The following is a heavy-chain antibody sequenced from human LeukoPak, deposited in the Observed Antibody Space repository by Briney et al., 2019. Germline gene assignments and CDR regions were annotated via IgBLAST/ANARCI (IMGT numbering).Heavy chain of an antibody. J-gene: IGHJ4*02. CDR1: GYSISSVYY. D-gene: IGHD3-10*01. CDR2: IYHSGST. CDR3: ARTYYYGSGRTRTTLPLDY. V-gene: IGHV4-38-2*01. Sequence: PSETLSLTCAVSGYSISSVYYWGWSRQPPGKGLEWIGSIYHSGSTYYNPSLKSRATISVDTSNNQFSLKLSSVTAADTAVYYCARTYYYGSGRTRTTLPLDYWGQGTLVTVSS.